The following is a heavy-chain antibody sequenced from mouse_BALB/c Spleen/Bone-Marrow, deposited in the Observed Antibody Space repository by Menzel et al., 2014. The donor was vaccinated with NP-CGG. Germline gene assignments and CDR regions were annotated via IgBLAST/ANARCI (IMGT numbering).Heavy chain of an antibody. V-gene: IGHV5-17*02. CDR3: ARSGSSSGYFDY. J-gene: IGHJ2*01. CDR2: ISSGSSTI. CDR1: GFTFSSFG. Sequence: DVHLVESGGGLVQPGGSRKLSCAASGFTFSSFGMHWVRQAPEKGLEWVAYISSGSSTIYYADTVMGRFTISRDNPKNTLFLQMTSLRSEDTAMYYCARSGSSSGYFDYWGQGTTHTVSS. D-gene: IGHD1-1*01.